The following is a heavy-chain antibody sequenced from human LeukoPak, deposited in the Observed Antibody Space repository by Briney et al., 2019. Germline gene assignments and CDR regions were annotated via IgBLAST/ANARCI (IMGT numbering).Heavy chain of an antibody. CDR3: ARGFGSSGYYGY. CDR1: GGSFSGYY. CDR2: IYYSGST. D-gene: IGHD3-22*01. J-gene: IGHJ4*02. Sequence: PSETLSLTCAVYGGSFSGYYWSWIRQPPGKGLEWIGYIYYSGSTNYNPSLKSRVTISVDTSKNQFSLKLSSVTAADTAVYYCARGFGSSGYYGYWGQGTLVTVSS. V-gene: IGHV4-59*08.